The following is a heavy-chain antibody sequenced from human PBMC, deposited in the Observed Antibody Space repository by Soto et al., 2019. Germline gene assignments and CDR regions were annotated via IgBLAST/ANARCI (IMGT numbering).Heavy chain of an antibody. D-gene: IGHD3-10*01. CDR3: ARDITMVRGVIGEND. CDR1: GGSISSSSYY. Sequence: SETLSLTCSVSGGSISSSSYYWGWIRQPPGKGLEWIGSIYYSGSTYYNPSLKGRVTISIDKSKNQFSLKLSSLTAEDTAVYYCARDITMVRGVIGENDWGQGTLVTVSS. J-gene: IGHJ4*02. CDR2: IYYSGST. V-gene: IGHV4-39*02.